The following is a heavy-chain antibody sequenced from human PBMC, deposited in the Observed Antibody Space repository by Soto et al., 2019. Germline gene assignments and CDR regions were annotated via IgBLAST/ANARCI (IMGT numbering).Heavy chain of an antibody. V-gene: IGHV1-18*01. CDR1: GYTFTSYG. D-gene: IGHD4-17*01. CDR3: VRDLESALYDYGEPDASGH. CDR2: IYPYNGNT. Sequence: PGESLKISCKGSGYTFTSYGISWVRQPPGQGLEWMGMIYPYNGNTNYAQKLQGKVTMTTDTSTSTAYMEMRSLRSDDTAVYFCVRDLESALYDYGEPDASGHWGQGTLVTVSS. J-gene: IGHJ4*02.